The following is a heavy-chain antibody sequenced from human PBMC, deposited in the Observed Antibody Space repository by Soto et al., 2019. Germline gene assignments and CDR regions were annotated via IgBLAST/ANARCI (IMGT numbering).Heavy chain of an antibody. D-gene: IGHD5-12*01. J-gene: IGHJ4*02. Sequence: PGGSLRLSCAASGFTFSSYGMTWVRQAPGKGLEWVSFSSATGAGTYYADSVKGRFTISRDNSKNTLYLQMTSLRADDTAVYYCARGDGYNFFGYWGQGTLVTVSS. CDR1: GFTFSSYG. CDR2: SSATGAGT. V-gene: IGHV3-23*01. CDR3: ARGDGYNFFGY.